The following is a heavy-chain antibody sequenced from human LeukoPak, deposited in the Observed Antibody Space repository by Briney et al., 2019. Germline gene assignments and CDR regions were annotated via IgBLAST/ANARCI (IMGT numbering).Heavy chain of an antibody. J-gene: IGHJ4*02. D-gene: IGHD6-6*01. V-gene: IGHV4-34*01. CDR3: AGGYSSSGRHYDY. CDR2: INHSGST. CDR1: GGSFSGYY. Sequence: SETLSLTCAVYGGSFSGYYWSWIRQPPGKGLEWIGEINHSGSTNYNPSLKGRVTISVDTSKNQFSLKLSSVTAADTAVYYCAGGYSSSGRHYDYWGQGTLVTVSS.